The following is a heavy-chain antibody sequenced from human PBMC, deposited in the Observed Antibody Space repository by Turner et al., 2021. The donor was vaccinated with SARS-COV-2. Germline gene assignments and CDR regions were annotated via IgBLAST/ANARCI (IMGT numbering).Heavy chain of an antibody. CDR1: GASISSYY. CDR3: ARETVNNWVDP. CDR2: IYYRGGT. D-gene: IGHD2-21*02. Sequence: QVQLQESGPGLVKRSETLSLTCTVSGASISSYYWSWIRQAPGKRLEWIGYIYYRGGTNYNPSLESRVTISVDTSRNQFSLNLTSVTAADTAIYYCARETVNNWVDPWGQGTLVTVSS. J-gene: IGHJ5*02. V-gene: IGHV4-59*01.